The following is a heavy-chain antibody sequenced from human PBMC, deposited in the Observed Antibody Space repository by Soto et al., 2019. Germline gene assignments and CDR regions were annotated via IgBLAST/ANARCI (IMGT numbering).Heavy chain of an antibody. V-gene: IGHV3-23*01. D-gene: IGHD3-3*01. CDR2: ISGSGGST. CDR1: GFTFSSYA. CDR3: AKSLLRFLEWSAITHYYMDV. Sequence: GGSLRLSCAASGFTFSSYAMSWVRQAPRKGLEWVSAISGSGGSTYYADSVKGRFTISRDNSKNTLYLQMNSLRAEDTAVYYCAKSLLRFLEWSAITHYYMDVWGKGTTVTVSS. J-gene: IGHJ6*03.